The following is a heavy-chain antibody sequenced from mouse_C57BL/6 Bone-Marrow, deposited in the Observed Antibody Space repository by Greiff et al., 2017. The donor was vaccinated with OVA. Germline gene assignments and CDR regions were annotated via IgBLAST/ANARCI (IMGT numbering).Heavy chain of an antibody. CDR3: AREKYYYGSPWFAY. CDR2: INPNYGTT. D-gene: IGHD1-1*01. J-gene: IGHJ3*01. V-gene: IGHV1-39*01. Sequence: VQLQQSGPELVKPGASVKISCKASGYSFTDYNMNWVKQSNGKSLEWIGVINPNYGTTSYNQKFKGKATLTVDQSSSTAYMQLSSLTSEDSAVYFCAREKYYYGSPWFAYWGQGTLVTVSA. CDR1: GYSFTDYN.